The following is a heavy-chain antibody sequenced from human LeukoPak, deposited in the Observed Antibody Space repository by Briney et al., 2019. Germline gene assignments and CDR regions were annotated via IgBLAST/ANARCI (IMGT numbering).Heavy chain of an antibody. V-gene: IGHV4-39*07. CDR1: GGSISSSSYY. J-gene: IGHJ6*03. Sequence: PSETLSLTCTVSGGSISSSSYYWGWIRQPPGKGLEWIGSIYYSGSTYYNPSLKSRVTISVDTSKNQFSLKLSSVTAADTAVYYCARQIAVAGRNYMDVWGKGTTVTVSS. CDR2: IYYSGST. CDR3: ARQIAVAGRNYMDV. D-gene: IGHD6-19*01.